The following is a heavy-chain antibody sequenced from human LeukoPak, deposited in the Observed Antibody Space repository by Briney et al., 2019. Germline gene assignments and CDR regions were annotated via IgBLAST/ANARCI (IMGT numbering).Heavy chain of an antibody. Sequence: KPSETLSLTCIVSGGSISSSTYYWGWIRRPPGKGLEWIGSIYYSGSTYYNPSLKSRVTISVDTSKNQFSLKLSSVTAADTAVYYCAKVTIFGVVTAFDPWGQGTLVTVSS. CDR3: AKVTIFGVVTAFDP. CDR2: IYYSGST. D-gene: IGHD3-3*01. CDR1: GGSISSSTYY. J-gene: IGHJ5*02. V-gene: IGHV4-39*07.